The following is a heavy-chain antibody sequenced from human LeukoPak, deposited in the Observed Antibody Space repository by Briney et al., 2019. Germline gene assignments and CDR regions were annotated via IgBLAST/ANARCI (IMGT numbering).Heavy chain of an antibody. V-gene: IGHV3-7*01. Sequence: PGGSLRLSCAASGFTFSSYWMSWVRQAPGKGLEWVANIKQDGSEKYYVDSVKGRFTISRDNAKNSLYLQMNSLRAEDTAVYYCARYYDFWSGYYSGYYYMDVWGKGTTVTVSS. J-gene: IGHJ6*03. CDR2: IKQDGSEK. CDR1: GFTFSSYW. CDR3: ARYYDFWSGYYSGYYYMDV. D-gene: IGHD3-3*01.